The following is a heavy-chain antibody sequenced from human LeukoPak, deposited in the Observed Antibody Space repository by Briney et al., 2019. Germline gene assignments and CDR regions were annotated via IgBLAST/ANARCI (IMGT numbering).Heavy chain of an antibody. Sequence: ASVKVSCKAFGYTFTGYYMHWVRQAPGQGLEWMGWINPNSGGTNYAQKFQGRVTMTRDTSISTAYMELSRLRSDDTAVYYCARVRDGYNGGLEYWGQGTLVTVSS. CDR3: ARVRDGYNGGLEY. D-gene: IGHD5-24*01. CDR2: INPNSGGT. V-gene: IGHV1-2*02. CDR1: GYTFTGYY. J-gene: IGHJ4*02.